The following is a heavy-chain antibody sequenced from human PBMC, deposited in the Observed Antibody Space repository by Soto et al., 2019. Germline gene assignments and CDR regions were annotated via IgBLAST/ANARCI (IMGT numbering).Heavy chain of an antibody. J-gene: IGHJ4*02. D-gene: IGHD6-6*01. CDR2: ISAYNGNT. CDR1: GYTFTSYG. Sequence: ASVKVSCKASGYTFTSYGISWVRQAPRQGLEWMGWISAYNGNTNYAQKLQGRVTMTTDTSTSTAYMELRSLRSDDTAVYYCARAPEYSSSFSYFDYWGQGTLVTVSS. V-gene: IGHV1-18*01. CDR3: ARAPEYSSSFSYFDY.